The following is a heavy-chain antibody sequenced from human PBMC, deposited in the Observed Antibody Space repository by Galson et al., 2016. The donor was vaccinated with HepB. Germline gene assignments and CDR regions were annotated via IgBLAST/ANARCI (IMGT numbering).Heavy chain of an antibody. D-gene: IGHD3-22*01. CDR3: ARERFTSSADAFEI. J-gene: IGHJ3*02. CDR1: GYTFISYV. V-gene: IGHV1-3*04. CDR2: INTGNGNT. Sequence: SVKVSCKASGYTFISYVIHWVRQAPGQRLEWMGWINTGNGNTEYSQKFQGRVTMTGDTSTSTAYLEVSSLTFEDTATYYCARERFTSSADAFEIWGQGTVITVS.